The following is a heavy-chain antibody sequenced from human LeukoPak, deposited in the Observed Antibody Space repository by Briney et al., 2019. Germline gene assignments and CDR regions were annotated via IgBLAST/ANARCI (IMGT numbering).Heavy chain of an antibody. V-gene: IGHV1-8*01. Sequence: ASVKVSCKASGYTFTSYDINWVRQATGQGLEWMGWMNPNSGNTGYAQKFQGRVSMTRNTSISTAYMELSRLRSDDTAMYYCARAPYYYDSSGYPELAFDIWGQGTMVTVSS. D-gene: IGHD3-22*01. CDR2: MNPNSGNT. J-gene: IGHJ3*02. CDR1: GYTFTSYD. CDR3: ARAPYYYDSSGYPELAFDI.